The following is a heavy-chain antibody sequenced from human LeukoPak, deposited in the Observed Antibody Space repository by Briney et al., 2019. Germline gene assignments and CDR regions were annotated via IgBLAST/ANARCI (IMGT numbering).Heavy chain of an antibody. CDR1: GFSFNRYG. Sequence: GGSLRLSCAASGFSFNRYGLHWVRQAPGKGLEWMAFIRDNGSTRYYADSVKGRFTVSRDNSKNTLYLQMDSLRTEDTAVYFCAKVPHSWGLFDSWGQGTLVTVSS. J-gene: IGHJ4*02. V-gene: IGHV3-30*02. CDR2: IRDNGSTR. CDR3: AKVPHSWGLFDS. D-gene: IGHD3-16*01.